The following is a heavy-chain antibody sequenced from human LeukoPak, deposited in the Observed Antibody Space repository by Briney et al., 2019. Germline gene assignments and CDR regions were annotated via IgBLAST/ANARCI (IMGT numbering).Heavy chain of an antibody. V-gene: IGHV3-48*01. D-gene: IGHD3-16*02. J-gene: IGHJ3*02. Sequence: PGGSLRLSCAASGFSFSTYSMNWVRQAPGKGLEWVSYVSFSSTTIYYADSVKGRFTISRDNAKNSLYLQMNSLRAEDTAVYYCARVPAGVIGMKDAFDIWGQGTMVTVSS. CDR2: VSFSSTTI. CDR3: ARVPAGVIGMKDAFDI. CDR1: GFSFSTYS.